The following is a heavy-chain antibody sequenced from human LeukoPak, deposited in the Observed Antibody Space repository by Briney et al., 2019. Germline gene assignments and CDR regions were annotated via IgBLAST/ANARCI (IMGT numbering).Heavy chain of an antibody. CDR3: ARGGYSGYDFWFDP. Sequence: PSETLSLTCAVSGGSISSAGYSWNWIRQPPGKGLEWIGYIYHSGSTYYNPSLKSRVTISVDRSKNQFSLKLSSVTAADTAVYYCARGGYSGYDFWFDPWGQGTLVTDSS. CDR2: IYHSGST. CDR1: GGSISSAGYS. V-gene: IGHV4-30-2*01. D-gene: IGHD5-12*01. J-gene: IGHJ5*02.